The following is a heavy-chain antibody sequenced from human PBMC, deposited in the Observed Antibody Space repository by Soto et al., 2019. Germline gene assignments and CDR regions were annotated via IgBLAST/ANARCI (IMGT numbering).Heavy chain of an antibody. D-gene: IGHD5-12*01. CDR2: IKSKTDGGTT. J-gene: IGHJ4*02. CDR3: TTGTHAEMATIHDY. V-gene: IGHV3-15*01. CDR1: GFTLNNAW. Sequence: XGSLGLSCAAAGFTLNNAWISWFRQAPGKGLEWVGRIKSKTDGGTTDYAAPVKGRFTISIADAKNTLYLQMNSLKTEETAVYYWTTGTHAEMATIHDYWGQGPLVTLPS.